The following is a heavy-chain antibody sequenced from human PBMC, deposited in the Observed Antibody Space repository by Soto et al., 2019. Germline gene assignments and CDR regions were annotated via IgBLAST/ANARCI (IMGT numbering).Heavy chain of an antibody. V-gene: IGHV1-3*01. Sequence: QVQLVQSGAEVKKPGASVKVSCKASGYTFTSYTVHWVRQAPGQRLEWMGWINAGNGNTKYSQKLQGRVAITRDTSASTAYMELSSLRSEDTAVYYCAREVGYCSVGFCYTYFQYWGQGTLVVVSS. CDR2: INAGNGNT. CDR3: AREVGYCSVGFCYTYFQY. D-gene: IGHD2-8*02. CDR1: GYTFTSYT. J-gene: IGHJ1*01.